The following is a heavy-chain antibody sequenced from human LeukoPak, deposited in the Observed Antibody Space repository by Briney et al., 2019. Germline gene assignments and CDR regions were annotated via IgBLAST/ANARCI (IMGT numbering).Heavy chain of an antibody. CDR3: AKDLTFGSGGPDAFDI. Sequence: GGSLRLSCAASGFTFSTYAMSWVRQAPGKGLEWVSTISGNGASTYYADSVKGRFTISRDNSKNTVFLQMNSLRAEDTAVYYCAKDLTFGSGGPDAFDIWGQGTMVTVSS. V-gene: IGHV3-23*01. D-gene: IGHD2-15*01. J-gene: IGHJ3*02. CDR2: ISGNGAST. CDR1: GFTFSTYA.